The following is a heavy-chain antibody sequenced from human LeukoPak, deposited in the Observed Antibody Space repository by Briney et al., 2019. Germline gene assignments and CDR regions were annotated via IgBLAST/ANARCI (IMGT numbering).Heavy chain of an antibody. CDR1: GYTFTSYG. CDR3: ARASITMLRGGNWFDP. Sequence: ASVKVSCKASGYTFTSYGISWVRQAPGQGLEWMGWISASNGNTNYAQKLQGRVTMTTDTSTNTAYMELRSLSSDDTAVYYCARASITMLRGGNWFDPWGQGTLVTASS. J-gene: IGHJ5*02. V-gene: IGHV1-18*01. CDR2: ISASNGNT. D-gene: IGHD3-10*01.